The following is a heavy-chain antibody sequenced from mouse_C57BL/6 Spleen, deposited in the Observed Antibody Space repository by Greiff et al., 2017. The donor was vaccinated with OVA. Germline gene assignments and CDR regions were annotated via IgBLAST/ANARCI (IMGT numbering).Heavy chain of an antibody. J-gene: IGHJ2*01. V-gene: IGHV1-82*01. D-gene: IGHD1-1*02. Sequence: VQLQQSGPELVKPGASVKISCKASGYAFSSSWMNWVKQRPGKGLEWIGRIYPGDGDTNYNGKFKGKATLTADKSSSTAYMQLSSLTSEDSAVYFCARWYQYYFDYWGQGTTLTVSS. CDR1: GYAFSSSW. CDR3: ARWYQYYFDY. CDR2: IYPGDGDT.